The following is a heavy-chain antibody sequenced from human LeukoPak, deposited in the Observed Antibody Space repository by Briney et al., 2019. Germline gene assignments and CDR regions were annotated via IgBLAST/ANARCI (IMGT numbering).Heavy chain of an antibody. CDR2: IWYDGSNK. CDR3: ARGKRGFIYGSDF. D-gene: IGHD5-18*01. J-gene: IGHJ4*02. V-gene: IGHV3-33*01. Sequence: GGSLRLSCAGSRFTFSSYAMHWVRQAPGKGLEWVALIWYDGSNKYYADSVKGRFSISRDISKNTLSLQMNSLRVEDTALYYCARGKRGFIYGSDFWGQGTLVTVSS. CDR1: RFTFSSYA.